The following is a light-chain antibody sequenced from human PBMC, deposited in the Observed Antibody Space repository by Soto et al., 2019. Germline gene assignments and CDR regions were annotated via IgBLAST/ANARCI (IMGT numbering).Light chain of an antibody. Sequence: QSVLTQPPSVSGAPGQRVTISCTGSSSNIGAGYDVHWYQQLPGTAPKLLIYGNSNRPSGVPDRFSGSKSGTSASLAITGLQTEDEADYYCQSYDSSLRYVFGTGTNLTVL. J-gene: IGLJ1*01. V-gene: IGLV1-40*01. CDR3: QSYDSSLRYV. CDR2: GNS. CDR1: SSNIGAGYD.